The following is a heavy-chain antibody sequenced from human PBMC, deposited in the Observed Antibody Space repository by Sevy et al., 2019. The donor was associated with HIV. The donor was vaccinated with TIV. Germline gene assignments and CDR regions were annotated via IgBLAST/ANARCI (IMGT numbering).Heavy chain of an antibody. J-gene: IGHJ6*02. CDR2: IRQDGSEK. V-gene: IGHV3-7*01. CDR3: AKSYFGSGTSYGMDL. CDR1: GFTFRNFW. D-gene: IGHD3-10*01. Sequence: GGSLRLSCAVSGFTFRNFWMSWVRQAPGKGLEWVANIRQDGSEKYYVDSVRGRFTISRDNAKNSLFLQLNSLRADYTAIYYCAKSYFGSGTSYGMDLWGRGTTVTVSS.